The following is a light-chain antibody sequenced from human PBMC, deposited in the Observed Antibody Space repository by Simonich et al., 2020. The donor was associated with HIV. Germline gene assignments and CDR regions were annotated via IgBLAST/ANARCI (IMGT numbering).Light chain of an antibody. J-gene: IGKJ3*01. CDR1: QTISSW. Sequence: DIQMTQSPSTLSASVGDSVTITCRASQTISSWLAWYQQKPGKAPNLLIYKASSLESGAPSRFSGSGSGTEFTLTISSLQPDDFATYYCQQYNSYPPPFTFGPGTKVDVK. CDR2: KAS. CDR3: QQYNSYPPPFT. V-gene: IGKV1-5*03.